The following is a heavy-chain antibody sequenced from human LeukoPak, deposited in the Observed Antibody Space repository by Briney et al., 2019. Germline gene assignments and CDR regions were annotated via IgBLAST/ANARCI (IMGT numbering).Heavy chain of an antibody. CDR1: GYTFTSYA. J-gene: IGHJ5*02. V-gene: IGHV1-18*04. CDR2: VSGYNGNT. D-gene: IGHD2-2*01. Sequence: ASVTVSCKASGYTFTSYAFSWVRQAPGQGLEWIGWVSGYNGNTNYAQKVQGRVTMTTGTSTSTAYMELRSLRSDDTAVYYCARTGWGVPAAGDWFDPWGQGTLVTVSS. CDR3: ARTGWGVPAAGDWFDP.